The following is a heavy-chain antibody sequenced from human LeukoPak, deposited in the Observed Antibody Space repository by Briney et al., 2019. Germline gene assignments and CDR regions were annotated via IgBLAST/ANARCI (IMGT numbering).Heavy chain of an antibody. V-gene: IGHV3-23*01. Sequence: GGSLRLSCAASGFTFSNYAMTWVRQAPGKGLEWVSGISGSGGSTYYADSVKGRFTISRDNSKNTLYLQMNSLRAEDTAVYYCAKDQVLWFGEFDAFDIWGQGTMVTVSS. CDR1: GFTFSNYA. CDR3: AKDQVLWFGEFDAFDI. D-gene: IGHD3-10*01. J-gene: IGHJ3*02. CDR2: ISGSGGST.